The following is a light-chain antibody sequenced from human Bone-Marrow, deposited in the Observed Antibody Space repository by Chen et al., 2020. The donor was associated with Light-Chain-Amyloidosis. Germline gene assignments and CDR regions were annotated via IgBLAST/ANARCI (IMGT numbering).Light chain of an antibody. CDR1: SGSIATNY. CDR2: EDN. V-gene: IGLV6-57*01. CDR3: QSYQGSSQGV. Sequence: NFMLTQPHSVSDSPGKTVIISSTRSSGSIATNYVQGYQQRPGSSPTTVIYEDNQRPSGFPDRFSGSIDRSSSSASLTISGLKTEDEADYYCQSYQGSSQGVFGGGTKLTVL. J-gene: IGLJ3*02.